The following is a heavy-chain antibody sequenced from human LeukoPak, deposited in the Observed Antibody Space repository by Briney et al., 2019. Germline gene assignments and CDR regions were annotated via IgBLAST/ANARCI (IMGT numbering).Heavy chain of an antibody. CDR1: GYTFTSYG. CDR2: ISAYNGNT. D-gene: IGHD7-27*01. V-gene: IGHV1-18*01. Sequence: ASVKVSCKASGYTFTSYGISWVRQAPGQGLEWMGWISAYNGNTNYAQKLQGRVTMTTDTSTSTAYMELRSLRSEDTAVYYCAREGALGILAYNWFDPWGQGTLVTVSS. J-gene: IGHJ5*02. CDR3: AREGALGILAYNWFDP.